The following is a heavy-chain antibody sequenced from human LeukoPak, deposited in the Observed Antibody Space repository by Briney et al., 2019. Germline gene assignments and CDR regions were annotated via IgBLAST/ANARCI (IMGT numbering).Heavy chain of an antibody. CDR2: ISSSGSAL. V-gene: IGHV3-48*03. D-gene: IGHD4-23*01. CDR1: GFTFRSYE. Sequence: GGSLRLSCAASGFTFRSYEMNWVRQAPGKGLEWVSYISSSGSALYYADSVKGRFTISGDNAKNSLYLQMNSLRAEDTAVYYCASLIGGSSGDYWGQGTLVTVSS. J-gene: IGHJ4*02. CDR3: ASLIGGSSGDY.